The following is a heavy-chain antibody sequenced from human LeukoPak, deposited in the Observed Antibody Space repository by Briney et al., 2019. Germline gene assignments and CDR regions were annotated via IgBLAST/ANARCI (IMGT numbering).Heavy chain of an antibody. CDR2: MNPKSGNT. J-gene: IGHJ6*03. CDR3: ARDVGVAVYYMDV. CDR1: GYTFTSD. Sequence: ASVKVSCKASGYTFTSDINWVRQATGQGLEWMGWMNPKSGNTGYAQKFQGRVTMTRDTSISTAYMELSSLRSEDTAVYYCARDVGVAVYYMDVWGKGTTVTVSS. D-gene: IGHD2-15*01. V-gene: IGHV1-8*01.